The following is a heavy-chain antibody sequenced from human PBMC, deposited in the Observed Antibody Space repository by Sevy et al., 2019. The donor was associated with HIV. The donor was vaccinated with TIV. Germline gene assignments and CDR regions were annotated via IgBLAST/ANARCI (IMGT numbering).Heavy chain of an antibody. Sequence: GGSLRLSCAASGFTFSSYWMSWVRQAPGKGLEWVANIKQDGREKYYVDSLKGRFTISRDNAKNSLYLQMNSLRAEDTAVYDCARDQGGRYGDYEGYYFDYWGQGTLVTVSS. CDR1: GFTFSSYW. CDR2: IKQDGREK. J-gene: IGHJ4*02. D-gene: IGHD4-17*01. V-gene: IGHV3-7*01. CDR3: ARDQGGRYGDYEGYYFDY.